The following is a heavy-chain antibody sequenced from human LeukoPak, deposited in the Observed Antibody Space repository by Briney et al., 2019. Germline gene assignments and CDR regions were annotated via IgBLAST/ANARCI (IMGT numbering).Heavy chain of an antibody. CDR2: ISSSSSTI. CDR3: ARDFGRYYFDY. D-gene: IGHD3-10*01. V-gene: IGHV3-48*01. Sequence: PGGSLRLSCAASGFTFSSYSMNWVRQAPGKGLEWVSYISSSSSTIYYADSVKGRFTIFRDNAKNSLYLQMNSLRAEDTAVYYCARDFGRYYFDYWGQGTLVTVSS. J-gene: IGHJ4*02. CDR1: GFTFSSYS.